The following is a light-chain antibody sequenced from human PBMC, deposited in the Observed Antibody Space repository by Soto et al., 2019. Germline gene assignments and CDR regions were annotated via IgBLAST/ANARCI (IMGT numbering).Light chain of an antibody. V-gene: IGLV2-8*01. Sequence: QSALTQPPSASGSPGQSVTISCTGTSSDVGAYNYLSWYQQHPGKAPKLMIYEASKRPSGVPDRFSGSKSGNTASLTVSGLQAEDEADYYCSSYAGSNNYVFGTGTKLNVL. J-gene: IGLJ1*01. CDR2: EAS. CDR1: SSDVGAYNY. CDR3: SSYAGSNNYV.